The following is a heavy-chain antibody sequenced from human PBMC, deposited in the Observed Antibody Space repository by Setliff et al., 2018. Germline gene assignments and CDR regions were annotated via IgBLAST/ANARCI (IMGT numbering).Heavy chain of an antibody. CDR3: ARVTGVTTFGVIMKDFEF. D-gene: IGHD3-3*01. CDR2: IRVYDGYT. Sequence: ASVKVSCKTSGYMFTTYGISWVRQDPGQGLEWMGWIRVYDGYTDYAQKFQGRVTMTTDTSTSTAYMEMRSLTSDDTAVYYCARVTGVTTFGVIMKDFEFWGQGTLVTVSS. CDR1: GYMFTTYG. J-gene: IGHJ4*02. V-gene: IGHV1-18*01.